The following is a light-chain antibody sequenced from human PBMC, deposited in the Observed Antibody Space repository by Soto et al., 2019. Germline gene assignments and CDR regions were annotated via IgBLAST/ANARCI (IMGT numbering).Light chain of an antibody. V-gene: IGLV4-69*01. CDR3: QTWGTGSVI. CDR2: VNGDGSH. J-gene: IGLJ2*01. CDR1: SGNSTYA. Sequence: QPVLTQSPSASSSLGASVKLTCTLSSGNSTYAIAWHQQQPEKGPRYLMKVNGDGSHKKGDGIPDRFSASSSGAERYLTISSVHLEDEADYYCQTWGTGSVIFGGGTKLTVL.